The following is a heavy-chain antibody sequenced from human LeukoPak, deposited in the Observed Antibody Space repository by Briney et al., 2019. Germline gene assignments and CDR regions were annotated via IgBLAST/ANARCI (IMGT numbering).Heavy chain of an antibody. V-gene: IGHV5-51*01. CDR1: GYSFTSYW. CDR2: IYPGDSDT. CDR3: ARYYSSSSFDY. J-gene: IGHJ4*02. D-gene: IGHD6-6*01. Sequence: PGESLKISCKGSGYSFTSYWIGWVRQMPGKGLEWMGIIYPGDSDTRSSPSFQGQATFSADKSITTAYLQWSSLKALYTSMFYRARYYSSSSFDYWGQGTLVTVSS.